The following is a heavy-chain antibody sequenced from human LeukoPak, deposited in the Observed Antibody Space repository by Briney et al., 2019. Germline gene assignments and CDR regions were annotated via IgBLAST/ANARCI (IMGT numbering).Heavy chain of an antibody. Sequence: GGSLRLSCAASGFTFDDYGMSCVPHAPRKGREGVSGINWNGDSTHYADSVKGRFTISRDNAKNSLYLQMNSLSADDTALYYCASDHLLDSYYYYVDVWGKGTTVTVSS. J-gene: IGHJ6*03. D-gene: IGHD3-16*01. V-gene: IGHV3-20*04. CDR2: INWNGDST. CDR1: GFTFDDYG. CDR3: ASDHLLDSYYYYVDV.